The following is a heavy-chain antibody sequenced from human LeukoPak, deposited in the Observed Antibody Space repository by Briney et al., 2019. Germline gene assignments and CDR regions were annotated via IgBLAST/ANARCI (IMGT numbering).Heavy chain of an antibody. CDR1: GFTFSSYW. J-gene: IGHJ4*02. CDR2: INQDGSEK. V-gene: IGHV3-7*01. Sequence: GGSLRLSCAASGFTFSSYWMNWVRQAPGKGLEWVANINQDGSEKYYVDSVKGRFTISRDNSKNTLYLQMNSLRDEDTAVYYCARDYYDTSGYYPWNYWGQGTLVTVSS. D-gene: IGHD3-22*01. CDR3: ARDYYDTSGYYPWNY.